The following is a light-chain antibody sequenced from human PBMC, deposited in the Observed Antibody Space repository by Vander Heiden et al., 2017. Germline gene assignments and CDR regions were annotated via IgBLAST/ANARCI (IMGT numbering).Light chain of an antibody. J-gene: IGLJ1*01. V-gene: IGLV1-44*01. CDR3: AAWDDSLKAFV. CDR1: SSNIGRKA. Sequence: QSVLPQPPSVSGTPGQRVAISCSGGSSNIGRKALTWFQQLPGTAPKLLIYSNNYRPSGVPDRFSGSKSGTSASLAISGLQSEDEADYYCAAWDDSLKAFVFGTGTKVTVL. CDR2: SNN.